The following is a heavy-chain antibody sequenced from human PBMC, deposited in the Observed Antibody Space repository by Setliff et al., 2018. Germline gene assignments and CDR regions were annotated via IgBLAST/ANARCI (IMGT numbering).Heavy chain of an antibody. V-gene: IGHV1-2*06. CDR2: INCDSGGT. D-gene: IGHD4-17*01. CDR3: AREVLSTVVAWDY. Sequence: EASVKVSCKASGYSFTGYYIHWVRQAPGQGLEWMGRINCDSGGTDYAQKFQARVTMTRDTSISTAYMEMSRLRFDDTAVYYCAREVLSTVVAWDYWGQGTLVTVSS. J-gene: IGHJ4*02. CDR1: GYSFTGYY.